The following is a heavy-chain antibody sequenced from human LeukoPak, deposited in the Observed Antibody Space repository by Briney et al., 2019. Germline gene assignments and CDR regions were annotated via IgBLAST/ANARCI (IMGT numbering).Heavy chain of an antibody. Sequence: GGSLRLSCAASGFTFSWYAMSWVRQAPEKGLEWVSTISVCGGSTYYADSVKGRFTSSRDDSRSTLYLQINSLRAEDTAVYYWAKDPIPHHYDAYVPFDYWGQGTLVTVSS. CDR2: ISVCGGST. V-gene: IGHV3-23*01. J-gene: IGHJ4*02. CDR3: AKDPIPHHYDAYVPFDY. CDR1: GFTFSWYA. D-gene: IGHD4-17*01.